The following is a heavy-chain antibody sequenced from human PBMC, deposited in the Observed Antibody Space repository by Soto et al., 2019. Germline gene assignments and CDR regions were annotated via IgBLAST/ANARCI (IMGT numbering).Heavy chain of an antibody. V-gene: IGHV3-33*01. J-gene: IGHJ6*02. D-gene: IGHD3-9*01. CDR1: GFTFSSYG. CDR2: IWYDGSNK. Sequence: QVQLVESGGGVVQPGRSLRLSCAASGFTFSSYGMHWVRQAPDKGLEWVAVIWYDGSNKYYADSVKGRFTISRDNSKNTLYLQMNSLRAEDTAVYYCARGTIDWLLGYYYGMDVWGQGTTVTVSS. CDR3: ARGTIDWLLGYYYGMDV.